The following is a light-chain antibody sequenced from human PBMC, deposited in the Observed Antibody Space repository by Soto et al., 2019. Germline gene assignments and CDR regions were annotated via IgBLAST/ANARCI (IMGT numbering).Light chain of an antibody. Sequence: DIVMTQSPCTLSVSPGERATLSCRASQSVSSKLAWYQQKPGQAPRLLIYDASTRATGIPARFSGSGSGTDFTLSISSLQSEDFAVYFCQQYNTWSPYTFGQGTKLEI. J-gene: IGKJ2*01. CDR2: DAS. CDR3: QQYNTWSPYT. V-gene: IGKV3-15*01. CDR1: QSVSSK.